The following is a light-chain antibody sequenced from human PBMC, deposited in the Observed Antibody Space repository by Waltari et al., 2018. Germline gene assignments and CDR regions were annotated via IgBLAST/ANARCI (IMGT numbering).Light chain of an antibody. CDR1: RSNVGNNY. Sequence: QSVLTQPPSASGTPGQRVTISCSGSRSNVGNNYVYWYQQLPGTAPKLLIYRNNQRPSGVPDRCPGSKSGTSASLSISRVEAGDEADYYCQVWHSSTVIFGGGTKLTVL. V-gene: IGLV1-47*01. CDR2: RNN. J-gene: IGLJ2*01. CDR3: QVWHSSTVI.